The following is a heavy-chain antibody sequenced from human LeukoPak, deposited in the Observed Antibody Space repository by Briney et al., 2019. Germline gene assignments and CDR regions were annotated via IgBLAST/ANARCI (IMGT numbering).Heavy chain of an antibody. V-gene: IGHV3-74*01. CDR2: INSDGSST. CDR3: ARDIAVAGTVDY. J-gene: IGHJ4*02. CDR1: GFTFSSYW. D-gene: IGHD6-19*01. Sequence: GVSLRLSCAASGFTFSSYWTHWVRQAPGKGLVWVSRINSDGSSTSYADSVKGRFTISRDNAKNTLYLQMNSLRAEDTAVYYCARDIAVAGTVDYWGQGTLVTVSS.